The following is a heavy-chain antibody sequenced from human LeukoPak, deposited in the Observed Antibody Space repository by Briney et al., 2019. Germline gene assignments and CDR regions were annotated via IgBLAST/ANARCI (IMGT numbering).Heavy chain of an antibody. CDR1: GYTFTSYD. D-gene: IGHD3-3*01. Sequence: ASVKVSCKASGYTFTSYDINWVRQATGQGLEWMGWMNPNSGNTGYAQKFQGRVTITRNTSISTAYMELSSLRSEDTAVYYCARGVRTIFGAVIIYYFDYWGQGTLVTVSS. J-gene: IGHJ4*02. V-gene: IGHV1-8*03. CDR2: MNPNSGNT. CDR3: ARGVRTIFGAVIIYYFDY.